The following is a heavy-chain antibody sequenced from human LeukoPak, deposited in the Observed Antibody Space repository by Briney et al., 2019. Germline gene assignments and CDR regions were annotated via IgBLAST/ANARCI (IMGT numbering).Heavy chain of an antibody. J-gene: IGHJ4*02. D-gene: IGHD7-27*01. CDR3: ARGSTGDKSNN. V-gene: IGHV4-31*03. CDR2: IYYSGTT. Sequence: SQTLSLTCTVSGGSSSRGGYYWSWIRQLPGKGLEWIGYIYYSGTTSYNPSLKSRLTISLDTSENQFSLKLSSVTAADTAVYYCARGSTGDKSNNWGQGTLVTVSS. CDR1: GGSSSRGGYY.